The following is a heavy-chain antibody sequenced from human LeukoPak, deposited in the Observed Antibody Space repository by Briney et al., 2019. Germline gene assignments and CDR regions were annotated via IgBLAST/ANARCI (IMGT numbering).Heavy chain of an antibody. Sequence: ASVKVSCKASGYTFTAYYIHWVRQAPGQGLEWMGWINPNSGGTNYAQKFQGRVTMTRDTSISTAYMELSRLRSDDTAVYYCAIDYYDSSGYRYWGQGTLVTVSS. CDR3: AIDYYDSSGYRY. J-gene: IGHJ4*02. V-gene: IGHV1-2*02. CDR2: INPNSGGT. CDR1: GYTFTAYY. D-gene: IGHD3-22*01.